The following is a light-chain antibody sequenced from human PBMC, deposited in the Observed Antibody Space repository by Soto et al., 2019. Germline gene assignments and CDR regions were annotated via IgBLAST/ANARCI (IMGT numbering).Light chain of an antibody. CDR3: LLYYGGAQPVV. Sequence: QAVVTQEPSLTVSPGGTVTLTCASTTGAVTSGSYPSWFQQKPGQAPRALIYSTSNKYSWTPARFSGSLLGDKAALTLSGVQPEDEAEYYCLLYYGGAQPVVFGGGTKVTVL. V-gene: IGLV7-43*01. CDR1: TGAVTSGSY. J-gene: IGLJ2*01. CDR2: STS.